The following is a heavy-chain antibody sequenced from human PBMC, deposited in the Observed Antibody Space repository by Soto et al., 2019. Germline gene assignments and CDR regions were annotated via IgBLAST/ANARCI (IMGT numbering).Heavy chain of an antibody. Sequence: EMQLMESGGALVRPGGSLQLSCRASGFTFSAFPIHWVRQASGKGLEWVGRVRSRVRGHAIAYAASVTGRFTISSDDSQNTAYLHMTRLNIEDTAVYSCARQSAEGDMQNNRFDPWGPGTLVTVSS. V-gene: IGHV3-73*02. CDR2: VRSRVRGHAI. J-gene: IGHJ5*02. CDR3: ARQSAEGDMQNNRFDP. CDR1: GFTFSAFP.